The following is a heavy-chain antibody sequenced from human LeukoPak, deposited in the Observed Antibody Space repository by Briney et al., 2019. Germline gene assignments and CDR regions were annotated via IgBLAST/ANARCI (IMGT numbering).Heavy chain of an antibody. D-gene: IGHD2-15*01. Sequence: PSETLSLTCTVSGGSISSYYWSWIRQPPGKGLEWIGYIYYSGSTNYNPSLKSRVTISLDTSKQQFSLKVTSMTAADTAVYFCARDNVVDATSGIDYWGQGTLVTVSS. V-gene: IGHV4-59*12. CDR3: ARDNVVDATSGIDY. CDR2: IYYSGST. J-gene: IGHJ4*02. CDR1: GGSISSYY.